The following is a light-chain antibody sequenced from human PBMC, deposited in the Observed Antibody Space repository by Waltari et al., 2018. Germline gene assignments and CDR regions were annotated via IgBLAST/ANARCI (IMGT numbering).Light chain of an antibody. J-gene: IGKJ1*01. V-gene: IGKV3-15*01. CDR3: HQYNNWPPWT. CDR2: GAS. CDR1: QSVTSN. Sequence: EIVMTQSPATVSVSPGERVTLSCRASQSVTSNLAWYQQKPGQAPRLLIYGASTRATTLPARFSCSGSGTEFTLTISSLQAEDSAVYYCHQYNNWPPWTFGQGTRVEIK.